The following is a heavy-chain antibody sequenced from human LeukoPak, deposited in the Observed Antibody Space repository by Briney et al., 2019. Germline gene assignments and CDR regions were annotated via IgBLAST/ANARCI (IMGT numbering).Heavy chain of an antibody. J-gene: IGHJ4*02. CDR1: GFTFSSYS. D-gene: IGHD2-2*01. V-gene: IGHV3-48*01. CDR3: AREAKSSTLYGFDY. Sequence: PGGSLRLSCAASGFTFSSYSMNWVRQAPGKGLEWVSYISSSSSTIYYADSVKGRFTISRDNAKNSLYLQMNSLRAEDTAVYYCAREAKSSTLYGFDYWGQGTLVTVSS. CDR2: ISSSSSTI.